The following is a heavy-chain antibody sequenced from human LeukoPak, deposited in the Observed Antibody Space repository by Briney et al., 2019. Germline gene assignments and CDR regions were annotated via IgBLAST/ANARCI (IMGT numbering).Heavy chain of an antibody. V-gene: IGHV4-39*01. CDR3: ARRITTVGFDY. J-gene: IGHJ4*02. CDR2: IYYSGSP. Sequence: SETLSLTCTVSGGSISSSSYYRGWIRQPPGKGLEWIGSIYYSGSPYYNPSLKSRVTISVDTSKNQFSLKLSYATAADTAVYYCARRITTVGFDYWGQGTLVTASS. CDR1: GGSISSSSYY. D-gene: IGHD5-24*01.